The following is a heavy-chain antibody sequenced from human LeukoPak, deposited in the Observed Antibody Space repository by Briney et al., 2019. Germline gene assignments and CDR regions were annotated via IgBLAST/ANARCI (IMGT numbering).Heavy chain of an antibody. CDR2: ISGSGDST. J-gene: IGHJ1*01. V-gene: IGHV3-23*01. CDR3: AKRVGMATAEYLHH. D-gene: IGHD1-26*01. CDR1: GFIFSNYV. Sequence: PGGSLRLSCAAPGFIFSNYVMNWVRQAPGKGLEWVSGISGSGDSTYYADSVKGRFTISRDNSKNTLYLQVNSLRAEDTAVYYCAKRVGMATAEYLHHWGQGTLVTVSS.